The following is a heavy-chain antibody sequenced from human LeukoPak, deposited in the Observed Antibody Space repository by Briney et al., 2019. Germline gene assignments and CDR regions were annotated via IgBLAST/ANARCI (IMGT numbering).Heavy chain of an antibody. J-gene: IGHJ5*02. CDR2: ISPTSTST. CDR3: AREKIYCSSTSCYKWTNWFDP. D-gene: IGHD2-2*01. V-gene: IGHV3-48*01. Sequence: GGSLRLSCAASGFTFSSYSLNWVRQAPGKGLEWVSYISPTSTSTYYADSVKGRFIISRDNGKNSIYLQMNSLTAEDTAVYYCAREKIYCSSTSCYKWTNWFDPWGQGTLVTVSS. CDR1: GFTFSSYS.